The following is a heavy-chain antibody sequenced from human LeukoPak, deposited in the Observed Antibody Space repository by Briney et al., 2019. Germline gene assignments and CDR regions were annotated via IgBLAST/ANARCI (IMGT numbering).Heavy chain of an antibody. D-gene: IGHD1-14*01. CDR1: GFTFSSYG. J-gene: IGHJ4*02. Sequence: QAGGSLRLSCAASGFTFSSYGMHWVRQAPGKGLDWVAVISYDGSNKYYADSVKGRFTISRDNSKNTLYLQMNSLRAEDTAVYYCAKDGQGLTYYFDYWGQGTLVTVSS. CDR3: AKDGQGLTYYFDY. CDR2: ISYDGSNK. V-gene: IGHV3-30*18.